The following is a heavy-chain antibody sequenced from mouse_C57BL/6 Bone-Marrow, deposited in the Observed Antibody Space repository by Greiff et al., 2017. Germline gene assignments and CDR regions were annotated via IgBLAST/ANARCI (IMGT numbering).Heavy chain of an antibody. V-gene: IGHV1-54*01. CDR1: GYAFTNYL. D-gene: IGHD2-3*01. J-gene: IGHJ4*01. CDR3: ATISWLLPLVDY. CDR2: INPGSGGT. Sequence: QVQLKESGAELVRPGTSVKVSCKASGYAFTNYLIEWVKQRPGQGLEWIGVINPGSGGTNYNEKFKGKATLTADKSSSTAYMQLSSLTSEDSAVYFCATISWLLPLVDYWGQGTSVTVSS.